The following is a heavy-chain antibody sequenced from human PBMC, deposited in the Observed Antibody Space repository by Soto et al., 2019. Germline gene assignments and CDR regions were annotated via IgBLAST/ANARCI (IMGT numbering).Heavy chain of an antibody. J-gene: IGHJ6*02. CDR1: GYSFTSYW. V-gene: IGHV5-51*01. CDR3: ARPGQYSSGDYYYYGMDV. Sequence: PGESLKISCKGSGYSFTSYWIGWVRQMPGKGLEWMGIIYPGDSDTRYSPSFQGQVTISADKSISTAYLQWSSLKASDTAMYYCARPGQYSSGDYYYYGMDVWGQGTTVTVSS. CDR2: IYPGDSDT. D-gene: IGHD6-25*01.